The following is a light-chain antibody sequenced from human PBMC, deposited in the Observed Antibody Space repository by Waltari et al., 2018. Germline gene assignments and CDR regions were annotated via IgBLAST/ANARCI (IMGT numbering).Light chain of an antibody. Sequence: QSALTQPRSVSGSPGQSVTISCTGTGSDVGDSNYVSWYQQHPGEAPKLVIYYVTTRPSGVPARYSGSESGNSASLTVSVLQSEDEADYYCCSYAGTWVFGGGTKLTVL. CDR1: GSDVGDSNY. CDR2: YVT. CDR3: CSYAGTWV. V-gene: IGLV2-11*01. J-gene: IGLJ3*02.